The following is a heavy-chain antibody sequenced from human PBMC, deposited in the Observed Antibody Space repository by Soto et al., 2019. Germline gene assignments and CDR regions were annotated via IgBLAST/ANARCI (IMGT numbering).Heavy chain of an antibody. Sequence: ASVKFSCNASAYTFTSYGISWVLQAPGQGLEWMGWISAYNGNTNYAQKLQGRVTMTTDTSTSTAYMELRSLRSDDTAVYYCARVDTAMATYYYGMDVWGQGTTVTVSS. J-gene: IGHJ6*02. CDR2: ISAYNGNT. D-gene: IGHD5-18*01. V-gene: IGHV1-18*04. CDR3: ARVDTAMATYYYGMDV. CDR1: AYTFTSYG.